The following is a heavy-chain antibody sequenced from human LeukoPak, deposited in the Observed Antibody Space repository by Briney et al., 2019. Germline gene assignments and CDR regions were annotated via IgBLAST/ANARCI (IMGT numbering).Heavy chain of an antibody. D-gene: IGHD3-10*01. CDR1: GYTFTNYD. Sequence: GASVKVSCKASGYTFTNYDINWVRLATGQGLEWMGWMNPNSGNTGYAQKFQGRVTMTRNTSVSTAYMDLSSLRSEDTAAYYCARGSSGDYSVSGSAWFDPWGQGTLVTVSS. CDR2: MNPNSGNT. J-gene: IGHJ5*02. CDR3: ARGSSGDYSVSGSAWFDP. V-gene: IGHV1-8*01.